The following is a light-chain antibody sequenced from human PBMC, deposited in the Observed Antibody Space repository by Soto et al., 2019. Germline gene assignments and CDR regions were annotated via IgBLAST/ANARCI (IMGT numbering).Light chain of an antibody. V-gene: IGLV2-8*01. CDR2: DVN. CDR3: VSFAGGTYV. CDR1: SSDVGAYIF. Sequence: LTQPPSASGSPGQSVTISCAGTSSDVGAYIFVSWYQQHPGKAPKLMVYDVNRRPPGVPDRFFGSKSGNTASLTVSGLQAEDEADYYCVSFAGGTYVFGTGTKVTVL. J-gene: IGLJ1*01.